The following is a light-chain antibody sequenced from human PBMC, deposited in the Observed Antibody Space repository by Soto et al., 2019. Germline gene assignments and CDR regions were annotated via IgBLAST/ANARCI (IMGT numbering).Light chain of an antibody. CDR2: AAS. V-gene: IGKV1-39*01. Sequence: DIQMTQSPSSLSASVGDRVTXXXRASQSISSYLNWYQQKPGKAPKLLIYAASSLQSGVPSRFSGSGSGTDFTLTISSLQPEDFATYYCQESFSTPWTFGQGTKVDI. CDR1: QSISSY. J-gene: IGKJ1*01. CDR3: QESFSTPWT.